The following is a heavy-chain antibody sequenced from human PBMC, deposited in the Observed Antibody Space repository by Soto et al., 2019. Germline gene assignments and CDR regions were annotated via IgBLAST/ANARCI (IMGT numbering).Heavy chain of an antibody. CDR1: GYIFTSYS. D-gene: IGHD1-26*01. J-gene: IGHJ4*02. V-gene: IGHV1-46*01. CDR2: INPSGGST. CDR3: ARDDSGFSGSHYIDYFNY. Sequence: ASVKVSCKASGYIFTSYSMHWVRQAPGQGLEWMGIINPSGGSTTYAQKFQGRVTMTRDTSTRTVYMQLSSLTSEDTAVYYCARDDSGFSGSHYIDYFNYWGQGALVTVSS.